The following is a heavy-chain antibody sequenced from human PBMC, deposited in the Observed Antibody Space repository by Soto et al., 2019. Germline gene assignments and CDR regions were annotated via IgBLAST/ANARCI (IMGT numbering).Heavy chain of an antibody. CDR3: ARHLTTVPAYDFWSGYPIWFDP. D-gene: IGHD3-3*01. CDR2: IYYSGST. V-gene: IGHV4-39*01. CDR1: GGSISSSSYY. Sequence: QLQLQESGPGLVKPSETLSLTCTVSGGSISSSSYYWGWIRQPPGKGLEWIGSIYYSGSTYYNPSLKSRVTISVDTSKNQFSLKLSSVTAADTAVYYCARHLTTVPAYDFWSGYPIWFDPWGQGTLVTVSS. J-gene: IGHJ5*02.